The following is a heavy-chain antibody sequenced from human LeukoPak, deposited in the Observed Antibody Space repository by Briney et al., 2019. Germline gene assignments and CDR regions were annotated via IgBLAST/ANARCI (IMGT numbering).Heavy chain of an antibody. J-gene: IGHJ4*02. Sequence: GGSLSLSCAASGFTFRIYGMHWLRQAPGKGLEWVAFIRPDGSNKYCADSVKGRFTISRDNSKNTLFVLMNSLRGEDTAEYCCAKDNNWPFDYWGQGTLVTVSS. D-gene: IGHD1-20*01. V-gene: IGHV3-30*02. CDR2: IRPDGSNK. CDR1: GFTFRIYG. CDR3: AKDNNWPFDY.